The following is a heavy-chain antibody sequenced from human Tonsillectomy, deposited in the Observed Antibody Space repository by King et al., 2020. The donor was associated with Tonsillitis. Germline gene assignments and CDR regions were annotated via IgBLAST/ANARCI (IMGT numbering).Heavy chain of an antibody. CDR3: AREVSRSTCYPATFHEGYYYYYMAV. J-gene: IGHJ6*03. Sequence: VPLQESGPGLVKPSQTLSLTCTVSGGSISSGSYYWSWLRQPAGKGLEWIGRINSSGSTKYNPSLKTRVTISVDMPRNQFSLKLSSVSAADTALYYCAREVSRSTCYPATFHEGYYYYYMAVWGKGTTVTVSS. V-gene: IGHV4-61*02. CDR2: INSSGST. D-gene: IGHD2-2*01. CDR1: GGSISSGSYY.